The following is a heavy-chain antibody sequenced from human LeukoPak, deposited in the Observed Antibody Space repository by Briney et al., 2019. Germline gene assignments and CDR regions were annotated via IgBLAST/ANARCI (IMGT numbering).Heavy chain of an antibody. CDR2: IYHRGSI. Sequence: SETLSLTCAVSGYSLSSDYYWGWIRPPPGKGLEYIGSIYHRGSIYYNTSIKRRVTISVDTSKNQFSLKLSSVTAADTAVYFCARRVTVTTDYFDYWGQGTLVTVSS. D-gene: IGHD4-17*01. V-gene: IGHV4-38-2*01. CDR3: ARRVTVTTDYFDY. CDR1: GYSLSSDYY. J-gene: IGHJ4*02.